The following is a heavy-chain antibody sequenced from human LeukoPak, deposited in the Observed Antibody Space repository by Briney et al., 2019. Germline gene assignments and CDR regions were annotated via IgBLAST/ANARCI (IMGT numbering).Heavy chain of an antibody. J-gene: IGHJ4*02. CDR3: ASGYYYDSSGYKDY. CDR1: GFTFSDYY. Sequence: AGGSLRLSCAASGFTFSDYYMSWIRQAPGKGLEWVSYISSSGSTIYYADSVKGRFTISRDNAKNSLYLQMNSLRAEDTAVYYCASGYYYDSSGYKDYWGQGTLVTVSS. D-gene: IGHD3-22*01. CDR2: ISSSGSTI. V-gene: IGHV3-11*04.